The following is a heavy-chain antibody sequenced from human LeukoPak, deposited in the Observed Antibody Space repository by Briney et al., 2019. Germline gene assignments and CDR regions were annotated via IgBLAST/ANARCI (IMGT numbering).Heavy chain of an antibody. V-gene: IGHV1-46*01. CDR1: GYTFTGYY. J-gene: IGHJ4*02. CDR2: INPSGGST. CDR3: AREGIAAAGLDY. D-gene: IGHD6-13*01. Sequence: ASVKVSCRASGYTFTGYYMHWVRQAPGQGLEGMGIINPSGGSTSYAQKFQGRVTMTRDTSTSTVYMELSSLRSEDTAVYYCAREGIAAAGLDYWGQGTLVTVSS.